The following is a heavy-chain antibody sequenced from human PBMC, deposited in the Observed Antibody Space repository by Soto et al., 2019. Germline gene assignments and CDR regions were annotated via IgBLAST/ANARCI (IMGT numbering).Heavy chain of an antibody. CDR2: ISAYNGNT. CDR3: ARYIFFVGRSRHTRLQHGM. V-gene: IGHV1-18*01. D-gene: IGHD3-3*02. J-gene: IGHJ6*01. Sequence: QGLEWMGWISAYNGNTNYAQKLQGRVTMTTDTSTSTAYMELRSLRSDDTAVYYCARYIFFVGRSRHTRLQHGM.